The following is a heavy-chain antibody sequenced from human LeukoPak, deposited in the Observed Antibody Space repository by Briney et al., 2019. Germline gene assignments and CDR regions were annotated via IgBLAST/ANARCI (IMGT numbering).Heavy chain of an antibody. V-gene: IGHV1-69*01. J-gene: IGHJ6*02. Sequence: ASVKVSCKASGGTFSSYAISWVRQAPGQGLEWMGGIIPIFGTANYAQKFQGRVTITADESTSTAYMELSSLRSEDTAVYYCARDTAVAGTGPSGYYYGMDVWGQGTTVTVSS. CDR1: GGTFSSYA. CDR2: IIPIFGTA. D-gene: IGHD6-19*01. CDR3: ARDTAVAGTGPSGYYYGMDV.